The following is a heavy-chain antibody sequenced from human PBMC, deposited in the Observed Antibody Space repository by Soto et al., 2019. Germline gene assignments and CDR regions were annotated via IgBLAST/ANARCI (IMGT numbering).Heavy chain of an antibody. D-gene: IGHD3-10*01. CDR2: IYYSGST. V-gene: IGHV4-31*03. CDR1: GDSINSDRYY. Sequence: SETLSLTCTVSGDSINSDRYYWSWIRQHPGKHLEWIGYIYYSGSTYYSPSLKSRITTSVDTSKHHFSLKLTSVTAADTAIYYCARTDYGSGIPDYWGRGTLVTVSS. J-gene: IGHJ4*02. CDR3: ARTDYGSGIPDY.